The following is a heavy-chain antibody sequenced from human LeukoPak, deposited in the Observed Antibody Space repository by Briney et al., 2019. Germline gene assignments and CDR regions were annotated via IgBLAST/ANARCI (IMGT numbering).Heavy chain of an antibody. CDR1: GASFSGYY. D-gene: IGHD2-15*01. J-gene: IGHJ4*02. Sequence: SETLSLTCAVYGASFSGYYWSWIRHPPREGLELIGEINHSGSTNYNPSLKSRVTISVDTSKNQFSLKLSSVTAADTAVYYCARGYCSGGSCYLFDYWGQGTLVTVSS. CDR3: ARGYCSGGSCYLFDY. V-gene: IGHV4-34*01. CDR2: INHSGST.